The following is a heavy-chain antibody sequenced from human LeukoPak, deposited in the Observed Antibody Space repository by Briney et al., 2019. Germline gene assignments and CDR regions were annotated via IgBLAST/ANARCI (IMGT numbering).Heavy chain of an antibody. J-gene: IGHJ4*02. Sequence: GGSLRLSCAASGFTFSSYSMNWVRQAPGKGLEWVSSISSGSSYIYYADSVKGRFTISRDNAKNSLYLQMNSLRAEDTAVYYCARDPGYSYGSNYFDYWGQGTLVTVSS. V-gene: IGHV3-21*01. CDR1: GFTFSSYS. D-gene: IGHD5-18*01. CDR3: ARDPGYSYGSNYFDY. CDR2: ISSGSSYI.